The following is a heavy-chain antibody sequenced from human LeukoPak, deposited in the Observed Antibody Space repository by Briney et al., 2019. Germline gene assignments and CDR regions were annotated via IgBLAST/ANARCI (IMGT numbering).Heavy chain of an antibody. V-gene: IGHV3-74*01. CDR3: ARERDVGALDY. J-gene: IGHJ4*02. D-gene: IGHD1-26*01. Sequence: GGSLRLSCATSGFTFTTFWMHWVRQAPGKGLVWVSRINHDGTSANYADSVKGRFTISRDNSKNTLYLQMNSLRAEDTAVYYCARERDVGALDYWGQGTLVTVSS. CDR2: INHDGTSA. CDR1: GFTFTTFW.